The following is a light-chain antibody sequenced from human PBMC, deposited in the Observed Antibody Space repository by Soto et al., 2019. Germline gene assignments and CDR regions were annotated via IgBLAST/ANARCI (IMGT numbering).Light chain of an antibody. CDR1: TPNIGSNY. J-gene: IGLJ3*02. V-gene: IGLV1-47*01. Sequence: QSGLTQPPSASGTPGQRVIISCSGKTPNIGSNYVYWYRHLPGTAPQLLIYRNNQRPPGVSDRFSGSKSRTSASLAISGLRSEDEADYYCASWDDSLSGRVFGGGTKLTVL. CDR3: ASWDDSLSGRV. CDR2: RNN.